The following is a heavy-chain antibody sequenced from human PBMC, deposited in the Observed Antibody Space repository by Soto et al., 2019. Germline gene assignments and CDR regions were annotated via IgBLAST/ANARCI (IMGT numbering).Heavy chain of an antibody. V-gene: IGHV3-7*01. CDR1: GFTFSSCW. Sequence: PGGSLRLSCAASGFTFSSCWMSWVRQAPGKGLEWVANIKQDGSEKYYVDSVKGRFTISRDNAKNSLYLQMNSLRAEDTAVYYCARLSSSLGGAFDIWGQGTMVTVSS. CDR3: ARLSSSLGGAFDI. J-gene: IGHJ3*02. D-gene: IGHD6-6*01. CDR2: IKQDGSEK.